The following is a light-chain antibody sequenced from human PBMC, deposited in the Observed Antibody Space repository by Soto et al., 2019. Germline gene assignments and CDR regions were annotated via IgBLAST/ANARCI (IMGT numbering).Light chain of an antibody. V-gene: IGKV1-39*01. CDR1: QSISNH. CDR3: QQSYSSPPT. CDR2: AAS. Sequence: DIQMTQSPSSLSASVGDRVIITCRASQSISNHLNWYQQKPGKAPKLLIFAASSLQSGVPSRFSGSRSGPDFTLTISSLQPEDFATYYCQQSYSSPPTFGQGTK. J-gene: IGKJ1*01.